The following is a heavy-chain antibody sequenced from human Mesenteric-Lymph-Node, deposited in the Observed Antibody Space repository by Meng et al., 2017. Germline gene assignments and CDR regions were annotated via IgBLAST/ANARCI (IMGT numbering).Heavy chain of an antibody. J-gene: IGHJ5*02. CDR1: VDSISGTKW. CDR2: IDNRGGA. CDR3: ATHFGFSFDP. D-gene: IGHD3-10*01. V-gene: IGHV4-4*02. Sequence: QVQLRGSGPGLGKPSGTLSLTCSVSVDSISGTKWWSWVRRPPGKGLDWIGQIDNRGGASYNPSLKSRVTMSVDKSKNQMSLELTSVTAADTAVYFCATHFGFSFDPWGQGTLVTVSS.